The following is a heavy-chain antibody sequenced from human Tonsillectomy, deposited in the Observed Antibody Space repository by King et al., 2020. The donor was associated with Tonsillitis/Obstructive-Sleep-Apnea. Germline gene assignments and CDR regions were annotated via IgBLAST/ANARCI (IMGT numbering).Heavy chain of an antibody. CDR1: GYSFTTYW. V-gene: IGHV5-51*01. CDR3: ARRYSSSALDAFDI. Sequence: QLVQSGAEVKKPGESLKISCKGSGYSFTTYWIAWVRHMPGKGLEWMGIIYPDDSDTRNSPSFEGQVTISADKSISTAYLQWSSLKASDTAMYYCARRYSSSALDAFDIWGQGTMVSVSS. D-gene: IGHD6-6*01. J-gene: IGHJ3*02. CDR2: IYPDDSDT.